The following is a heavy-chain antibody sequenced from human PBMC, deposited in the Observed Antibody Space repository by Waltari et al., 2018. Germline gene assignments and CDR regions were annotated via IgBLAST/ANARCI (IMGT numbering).Heavy chain of an antibody. Sequence: EVQLVESGGGLVQPGGSLRLSCAASGFTFSSYWMSWVRQAPGKGLEWVANIKQDGSEKYYVDSVKGRFTISRDNAKNSLYLQMNSLRAEDTAVYYCARDQVAVAGTGICYWGQGTLVTVSS. V-gene: IGHV3-7*01. CDR1: GFTFSSYW. J-gene: IGHJ4*02. CDR3: ARDQVAVAGTGICY. CDR2: IKQDGSEK. D-gene: IGHD6-19*01.